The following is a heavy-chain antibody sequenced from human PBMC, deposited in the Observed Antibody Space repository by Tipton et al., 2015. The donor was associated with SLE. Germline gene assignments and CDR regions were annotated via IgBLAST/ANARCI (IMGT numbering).Heavy chain of an antibody. J-gene: IGHJ5*02. CDR3: ARAGSMYYYDSSGYPCFGP. Sequence: SLRLSCAASGFTVSNNFMTWVRQAPGKGLEWVSSISNSGTGAYSPDSVEGRFSISRDNSKSTVYLEIHTLRAEDTAVYFCARAGSMYYYDSSGYPCFGPRGQGTLVTVSS. CDR1: GFTVSNNF. D-gene: IGHD3-22*01. CDR2: ISNSGTGA. V-gene: IGHV3-53*01.